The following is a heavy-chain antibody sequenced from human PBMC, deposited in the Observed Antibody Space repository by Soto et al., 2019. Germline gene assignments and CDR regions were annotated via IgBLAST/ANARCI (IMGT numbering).Heavy chain of an antibody. J-gene: IGHJ5*02. CDR3: ARGRVTTILCDWFDP. V-gene: IGHV4-31*03. Sequence: SETLSLTCTVSGGSISSGGYYWSWIRQHPGKGLEWIGYIYYSGSTYYNPSLKSRVTISVDTSKNQFSLKLSSVTAADTVVYYCARGRVTTILCDWFDPWGQGTLVTVCS. CDR2: IYYSGST. D-gene: IGHD5-12*01. CDR1: GGSISSGGYY.